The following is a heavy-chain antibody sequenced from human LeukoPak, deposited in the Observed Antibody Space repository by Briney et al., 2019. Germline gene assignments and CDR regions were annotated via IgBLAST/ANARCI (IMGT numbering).Heavy chain of an antibody. J-gene: IGHJ5*01. V-gene: IGHV4-34*01. CDR1: GGSLIDYY. Sequence: SEPLSLTCAVYGGSLIDYYWGWIRQPPGKGLEWIGEIIHSGGTNYNPSLESRVTMSVDTSNNQFSLNLRSMTAADTAMYYCARGVRSSTRFGSWGQGTLVTVSS. CDR3: ARGVRSSTRFGS. CDR2: IIHSGGT. D-gene: IGHD6-13*01.